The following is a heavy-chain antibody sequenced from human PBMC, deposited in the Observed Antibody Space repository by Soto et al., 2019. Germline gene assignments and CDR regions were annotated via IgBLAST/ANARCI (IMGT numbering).Heavy chain of an antibody. CDR3: AKDIYGNVGELSSFDY. J-gene: IGHJ4*02. D-gene: IGHD3-16*02. V-gene: IGHV3-9*01. CDR1: GFTFDDYA. CDR2: ISWNSGSI. Sequence: PGGSLRLSCAASGFTFDDYAMHWVRQAPGKGLEWVSGISWNSGSIGYADSVKGRFTISRDNAKNSLYLQMNSLRAEDTALYYCAKDIYGNVGELSSFDYWGQGTLVTVSS.